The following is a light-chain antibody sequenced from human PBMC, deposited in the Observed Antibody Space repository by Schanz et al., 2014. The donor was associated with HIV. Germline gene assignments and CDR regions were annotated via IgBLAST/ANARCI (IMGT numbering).Light chain of an antibody. Sequence: DIQMTQSPSTLSASVGDRVTITCRASQTISSWLAWYQQKPGKVPKLLIYKASNLESGVPSRFSGGGSGTEFTLTISSLQPDDFATYYCQQYNSYSVTFGQGTRLEIK. V-gene: IGKV1-5*03. J-gene: IGKJ5*01. CDR2: KAS. CDR3: QQYNSYSVT. CDR1: QTISSW.